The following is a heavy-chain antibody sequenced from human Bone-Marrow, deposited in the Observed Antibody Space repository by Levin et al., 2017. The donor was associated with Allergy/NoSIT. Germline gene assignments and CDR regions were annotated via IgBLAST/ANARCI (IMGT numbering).Heavy chain of an antibody. Sequence: KISCKVEGDTFKTYSINWVRQAPGRGLEWMGGFTPLLKTGQYTEKFPGRVSITADDSRTTVYLEVSSLTPEDTAVYYCASLRDHLFWGQGTLVTVPS. V-gene: IGHV1-69*01. CDR1: GDTFKTYS. CDR3: ASLRDHLF. CDR2: FTPLLKTG. J-gene: IGHJ4*02.